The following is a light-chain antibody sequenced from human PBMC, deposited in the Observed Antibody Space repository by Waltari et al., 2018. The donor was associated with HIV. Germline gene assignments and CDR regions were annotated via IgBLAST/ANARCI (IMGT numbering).Light chain of an antibody. Sequence: EIVLTQSPATLSLSPGERATLSCRASQSVFTYLAWYQQKPGQAPRLLIYDASNRATGIPARFSASGSGTDFTLTISSLEPEDFAVYFCQQRTKWPTFGGGTKVGIK. CDR3: QQRTKWPT. J-gene: IGKJ4*01. CDR1: QSVFTY. V-gene: IGKV3-11*01. CDR2: DAS.